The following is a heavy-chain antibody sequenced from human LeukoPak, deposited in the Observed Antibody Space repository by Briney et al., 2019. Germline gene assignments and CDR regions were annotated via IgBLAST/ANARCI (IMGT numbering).Heavy chain of an antibody. V-gene: IGHV3-48*01. D-gene: IGHD4-17*01. Sequence: GGSLRLSCAASGCTFSAYHINWVRQAPGKGLEWISYISTTGTTIHYADSVKGRFTISRDTSKNTLYLQINSLRVEDTAVYYCIVFGDSNHWGQGTLVTVSS. CDR2: ISTTGTTI. J-gene: IGHJ5*02. CDR1: GCTFSAYH. CDR3: IVFGDSNH.